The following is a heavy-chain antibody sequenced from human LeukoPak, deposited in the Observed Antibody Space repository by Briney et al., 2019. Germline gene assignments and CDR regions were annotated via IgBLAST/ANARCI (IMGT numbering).Heavy chain of an antibody. J-gene: IGHJ4*02. Sequence: PGGSLRLSCAASGFTFSSYAMSWVRQAPGKGLEWVSAISGSGGSTYYADSVKGRFTISRDNSKNTLYLQMNSLRAEDTAVYYCARKEGNWYYDFWSGYFDYWGQGTLVTVSS. V-gene: IGHV3-23*01. CDR2: ISGSGGST. D-gene: IGHD3-3*01. CDR1: GFTFSSYA. CDR3: ARKEGNWYYDFWSGYFDY.